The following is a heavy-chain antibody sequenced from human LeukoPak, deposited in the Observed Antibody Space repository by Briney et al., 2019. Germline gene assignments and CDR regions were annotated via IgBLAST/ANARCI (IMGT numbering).Heavy chain of an antibody. J-gene: IGHJ5*02. D-gene: IGHD3-3*01. CDR3: ARSSSSYYDLWSGYYNWFDP. Sequence: SETLSLTCTVSGGSISSSSYYWGWIRQPPGKGLEWIGIIYYTENTYYNPSLKSRVTFSVDTSKNQFSLKLSSVTAADTAVYYCARSSSSYYDLWSGYYNWFDPWGQGTLVTVSS. CDR1: GGSISSSSYY. V-gene: IGHV4-39*07. CDR2: IYYTENT.